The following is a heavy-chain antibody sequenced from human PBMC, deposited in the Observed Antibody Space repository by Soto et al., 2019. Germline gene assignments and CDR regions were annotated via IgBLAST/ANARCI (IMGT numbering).Heavy chain of an antibody. V-gene: IGHV3-13*01. Sequence: GWSLRLSCASSVFTFISYDMHWVRQATGKGLEWVSAIGTAGDTYYPGSVKGRFTISRENAKNSLYLQMNSLRAGDTAVYYCAREPRYCSGGSCYPRRNGMDVWGQGTTVTVSS. CDR3: AREPRYCSGGSCYPRRNGMDV. CDR1: VFTFISYD. J-gene: IGHJ6*02. D-gene: IGHD2-15*01. CDR2: IGTAGDT.